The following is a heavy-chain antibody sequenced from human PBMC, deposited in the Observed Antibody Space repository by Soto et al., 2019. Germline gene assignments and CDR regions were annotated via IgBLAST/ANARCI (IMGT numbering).Heavy chain of an antibody. CDR3: ATSRGVCHYYDVLTGSHPLNYFDY. V-gene: IGHV3-48*01. J-gene: IGHJ4*02. Sequence: GGSLRLSCAASGFTFSTYSMNWVRQAPGKGLEWVSYISSSSSTIFYTDSVKRRFTISRDHSKSTLFLQMNSLRAEDTAVYHCATSRGVCHYYDVLTGSHPLNYFDYWGRGTQVTVSS. D-gene: IGHD3-9*01. CDR2: ISSSSSTI. CDR1: GFTFSTYS.